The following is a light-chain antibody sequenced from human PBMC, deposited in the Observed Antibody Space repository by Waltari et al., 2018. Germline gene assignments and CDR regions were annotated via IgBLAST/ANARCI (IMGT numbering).Light chain of an antibody. CDR1: SSDVGVFDY. V-gene: IGLV2-8*01. J-gene: IGLJ2*01. CDR2: EVS. Sequence: QSALTQPPSASGSPGQSVPISCTGTSSDVGVFDYVSWYQQHPGKVPRLMIYEVSKRPSGVPDRFSGSKSGNTASLTVSGLQVEDEADYYCSSFAGSSQMLFGGGTKLTVL. CDR3: SSFAGSSQML.